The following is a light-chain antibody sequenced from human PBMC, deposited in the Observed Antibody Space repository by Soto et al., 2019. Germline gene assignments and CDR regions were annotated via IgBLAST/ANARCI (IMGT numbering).Light chain of an antibody. Sequence: EIVMTQSPATLSVSPGEKVTLSCRASQSVSTNLAWYQQQPGQAPSLLIYGASTRATGVPARFSGSGSGTEFTLDISSLQSHDFAVYYCQHYHNWPPRTCAQGTKVDIK. V-gene: IGKV3-15*01. J-gene: IGKJ1*01. CDR1: QSVSTN. CDR2: GAS. CDR3: QHYHNWPPRT.